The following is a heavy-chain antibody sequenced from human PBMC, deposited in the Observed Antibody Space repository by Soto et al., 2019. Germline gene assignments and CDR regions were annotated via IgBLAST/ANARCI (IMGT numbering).Heavy chain of an antibody. Sequence: EVQLVESGGGLVQPGGSLRLSCAASGFTFSSYSMNWVRQAPGKGLEWVSYISSSSSTIYYADSVKGRFIISRDNAKNSLYLQMNSLRDEDTAVYYCARDWRDGYNWDAFDIWGQGTMVTVSS. CDR1: GFTFSSYS. V-gene: IGHV3-48*02. J-gene: IGHJ3*02. D-gene: IGHD5-12*01. CDR3: ARDWRDGYNWDAFDI. CDR2: ISSSSSTI.